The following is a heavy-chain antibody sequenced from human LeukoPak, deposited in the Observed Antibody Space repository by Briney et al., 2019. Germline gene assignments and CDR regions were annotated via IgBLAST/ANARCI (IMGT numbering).Heavy chain of an antibody. D-gene: IGHD6-19*01. CDR1: GFTFSSYE. V-gene: IGHV3-48*03. CDR3: ARWENGVAGYYYYYGMDV. Sequence: QPGGSLRLSCAASGFTFSSYEMNWVRQAPGKGLEWVSYISSSGSTIYYADSVKGRFTISRDNAKNSLYLQMNSLRAEDTAVYYCARWENGVAGYYYYYGMDVWGQGTTVTVSS. CDR2: ISSSGSTI. J-gene: IGHJ6*02.